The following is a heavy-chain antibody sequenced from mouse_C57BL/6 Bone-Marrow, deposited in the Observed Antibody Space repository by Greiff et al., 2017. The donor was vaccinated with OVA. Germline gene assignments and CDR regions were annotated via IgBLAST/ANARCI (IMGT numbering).Heavy chain of an antibody. D-gene: IGHD1-1*01. CDR2: IHPNSGST. V-gene: IGHV1-64*01. CDR1: GYTFTSYW. J-gene: IGHJ2*01. CDR3: ARRYYGSGNPYYFDY. Sequence: QVQLQQPGAELVKPGASVKLSCKASGYTFTSYWMHWVKQRPGQGLEWIGMIHPNSGSTNYNEKFKSKATLTVDKSSSTAYMQLSSLTSEDSAVYYCARRYYGSGNPYYFDYWGQGTTLTVSS.